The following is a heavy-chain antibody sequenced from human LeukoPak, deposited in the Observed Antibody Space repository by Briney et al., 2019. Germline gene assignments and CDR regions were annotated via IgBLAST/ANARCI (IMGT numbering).Heavy chain of an antibody. CDR1: GGSISSYY. J-gene: IGHJ5*02. CDR2: IYYSGST. CDR3: ARQVWELRTNWSDP. Sequence: SETLSLTCTVSGGSISSYYWSWIRQPPGKGLEWIGYIYYSGSTNYNPSLKSRVTISVDTSKNQFSLKLSSVTAADTAVYYCARQVWELRTNWSDPWGQGTLVTVSS. D-gene: IGHD1-26*01. V-gene: IGHV4-59*01.